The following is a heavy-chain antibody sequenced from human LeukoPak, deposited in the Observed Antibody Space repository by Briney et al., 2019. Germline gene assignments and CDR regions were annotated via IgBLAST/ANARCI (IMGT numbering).Heavy chain of an antibody. V-gene: IGHV3-23*01. CDR2: ISGSGGST. D-gene: IGHD6-19*01. CDR1: GFTFSSYA. J-gene: IGHJ6*02. Sequence: GGSLRLSCAASGFTFSSYAMSWVRQAPGKGLEWVSAISGSGGSTYYADSVKGRFTISRDNSKNTLYLQMNSLRAEDTAVYYCEKDPYSSGWYYYYYYGMDVWGQGTTVTVSS. CDR3: EKDPYSSGWYYYYYYGMDV.